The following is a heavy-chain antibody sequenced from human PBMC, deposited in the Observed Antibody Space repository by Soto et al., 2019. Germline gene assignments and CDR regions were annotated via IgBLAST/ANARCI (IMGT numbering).Heavy chain of an antibody. CDR1: GGTFGNSA. CDR3: ARDKDLQQLRVNYYYGIDV. Sequence: QVQLVQSGAEVKKPGSSVTVSCKASGGTFGNSAISWVRQAPGQGLEWMGGINPIFPTPEYALKFPGRVTIPADESTTTVYMELTSLKSEDTDDYYCARDKDLQQLRVNYYYGIDVWGQGTTVTVTS. V-gene: IGHV1-69*12. J-gene: IGHJ6*02. D-gene: IGHD3-16*01. CDR2: INPIFPTP.